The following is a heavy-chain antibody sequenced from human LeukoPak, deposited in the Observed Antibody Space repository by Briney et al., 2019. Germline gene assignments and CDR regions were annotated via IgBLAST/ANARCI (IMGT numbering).Heavy chain of an antibody. V-gene: IGHV3-21*01. J-gene: IGHJ4*02. CDR2: ISSSSSYI. D-gene: IGHD5-12*01. CDR1: GFTFSSYS. CDR3: ARWEYSGYEFDY. Sequence: PGGSLRLSCAASGFTFSSYSMNWVRQAPGKGLEWVSSISSSSSYIYYADSVKGRFTISRDNAKNSLYLQMNSLRAEDTAVYYCARWEYSGYEFDYWGQGTLVTASS.